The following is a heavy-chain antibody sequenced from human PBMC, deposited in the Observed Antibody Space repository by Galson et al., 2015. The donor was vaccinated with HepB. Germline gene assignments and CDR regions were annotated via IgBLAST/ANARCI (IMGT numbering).Heavy chain of an antibody. J-gene: IGHJ4*02. Sequence: SLRLSCAASGFTFSGSAMHWVRQASGKGLEWVGRIRSKANSYATAYAASVKGRFTISRDDSKNTAYLQMNSLKTEDTAVYYCTRHRTENGDRDYWGQGTLVTVSS. CDR1: GFTFSGSA. V-gene: IGHV3-73*01. D-gene: IGHD4-17*01. CDR3: TRHRTENGDRDY. CDR2: IRSKANSYAT.